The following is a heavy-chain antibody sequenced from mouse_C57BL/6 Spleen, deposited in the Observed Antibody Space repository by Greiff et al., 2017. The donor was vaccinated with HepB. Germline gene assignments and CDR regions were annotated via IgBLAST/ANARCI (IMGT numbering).Heavy chain of an antibody. J-gene: IGHJ4*01. CDR2: IYPGDGDT. D-gene: IGHD2-1*01. CDR3: ARLGGNYGGDAMDY. V-gene: IGHV1-80*01. Sequence: VKLQESGAELVKPGASVKISCKASGYAFSSYWMNWVKQRPGKGLEWIGQIYPGDGDTNYNGKFKGKATLTADKSSSTAYMQLSSVTSEDSAVYFCARLGGNYGGDAMDYWGQGTSVTVSS. CDR1: GYAFSSYW.